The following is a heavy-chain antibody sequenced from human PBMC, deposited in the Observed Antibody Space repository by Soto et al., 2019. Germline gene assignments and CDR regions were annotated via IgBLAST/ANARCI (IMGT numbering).Heavy chain of an antibody. J-gene: IGHJ6*02. Sequence: EVRLLESGEGLVQPGGSLKLSCAASGFTFSSYAMSWVRQAPGKGLEWVSSIGGSGGNTYYADSVKGRFTISRDNSKNTLYLQMNRLRAEDTAEYYCARVVRNFDPPYGMDFWGHGTTVTVSS. CDR1: GFTFSSYA. CDR3: ARVVRNFDPPYGMDF. CDR2: IGGSGGNT. V-gene: IGHV3-23*01. D-gene: IGHD3-9*01.